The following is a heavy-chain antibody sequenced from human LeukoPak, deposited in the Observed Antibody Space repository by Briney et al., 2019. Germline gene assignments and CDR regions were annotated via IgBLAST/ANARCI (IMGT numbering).Heavy chain of an antibody. CDR1: GGTFSSYA. J-gene: IGHJ4*02. V-gene: IGHV1-69*05. D-gene: IGHD3-3*01. CDR2: IIPIFGTA. Sequence: ASVKVSCKASGGTFSSYAISWVRQAPGQGLEWMGGIIPIFGTANYAQKFQGRVTITTDESTSTAYMELSSLRSEDTAMYYCARLLSFLEIQGTNWGQGTLVTVSS. CDR3: ARLLSFLEIQGTN.